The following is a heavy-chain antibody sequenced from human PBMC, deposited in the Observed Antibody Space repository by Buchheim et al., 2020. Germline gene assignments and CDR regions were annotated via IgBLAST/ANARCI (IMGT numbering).Heavy chain of an antibody. D-gene: IGHD4-23*01. J-gene: IGHJ4*02. Sequence: EVQLVESGGGLVQPGGSLRLSCAASGFTVSSNYMSWVRQAPGKGLEWVSVIYSGGSTYYADSVKGRFTISRDNSKNPPYLQMNSLRAEDTAVYYCARGRMTTVVSPWAYWGQGTL. CDR3: ARGRMTTVVSPWAY. CDR2: IYSGGST. V-gene: IGHV3-66*02. CDR1: GFTVSSNY.